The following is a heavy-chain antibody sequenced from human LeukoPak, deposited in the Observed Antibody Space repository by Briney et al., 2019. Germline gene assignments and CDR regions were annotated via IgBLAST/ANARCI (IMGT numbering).Heavy chain of an antibody. CDR3: ARVSCSSTSCLLSKPYNWFDP. V-gene: IGHV1-69*04. Sequence: GASVKVSCKASGGAFSGYAISWVRQAPGQGLEWMGRIIPIFGIANYAQKFQGRVTITADKSTSTAYMELSSLRSEDTAVYYCARVSCSSTSCLLSKPYNWFDPWGQGTLVTVSS. J-gene: IGHJ5*02. D-gene: IGHD2-2*01. CDR1: GGAFSGYA. CDR2: IIPIFGIA.